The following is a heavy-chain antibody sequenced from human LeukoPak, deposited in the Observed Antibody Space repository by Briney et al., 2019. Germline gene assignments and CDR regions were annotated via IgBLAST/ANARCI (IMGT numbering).Heavy chain of an antibody. V-gene: IGHV3-21*01. D-gene: IGHD3-22*01. Sequence: KPGGSLRLSCAASGFTFSSYSMNWVRQAPGKGLEWVSSISSISSYIYYADSVKGRFTISRDNAKNSLYLQMNSLRAEDTAVYYCARDPYDSSGYYSSHFDYWGQGTLVTVSS. CDR2: ISSISSYI. CDR1: GFTFSSYS. J-gene: IGHJ4*02. CDR3: ARDPYDSSGYYSSHFDY.